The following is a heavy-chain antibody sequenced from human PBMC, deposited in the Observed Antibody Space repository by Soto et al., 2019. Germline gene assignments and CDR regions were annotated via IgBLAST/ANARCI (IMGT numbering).Heavy chain of an antibody. Sequence: QVQLVQSGAEVKKPGSSVKVSCKASGGSFSNYAISWVRQAPGQGPEWMGGIIPLFGPANYAQKFQDRVTITADESTSTAYMQLSSLRSEDTAVYYCARDPELTVTSHWYFDLWGCGTLLTVSS. CDR3: ARDPELTVTSHWYFDL. CDR2: IIPLFGPA. CDR1: GGSFSNYA. D-gene: IGHD4-17*01. V-gene: IGHV1-69*01. J-gene: IGHJ2*01.